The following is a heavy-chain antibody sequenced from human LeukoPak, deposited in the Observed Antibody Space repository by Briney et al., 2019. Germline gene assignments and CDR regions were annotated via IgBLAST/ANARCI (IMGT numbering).Heavy chain of an antibody. CDR3: ARGPYYDFWSGYIFDY. CDR1: GYTFTSYG. Sequence: ASVKVSCKASGYTFTSYGISWARQAPGQGLEWMGWISAYNGNTNYAQKLQGRVTMTTDTSTSTAYMELRSLRSDDTAVYYCARGPYYDFWSGYIFDYWGQGTLVTVSS. CDR2: ISAYNGNT. V-gene: IGHV1-18*01. J-gene: IGHJ4*02. D-gene: IGHD3-3*01.